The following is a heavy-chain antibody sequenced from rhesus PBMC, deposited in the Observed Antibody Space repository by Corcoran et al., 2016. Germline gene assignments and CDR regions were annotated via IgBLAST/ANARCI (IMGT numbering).Heavy chain of an antibody. Sequence: EVQLVETGGGLVQPGGSLKRSCAASGFPFSSYGLSWVRQAPGKGLEWVSAINSGGGSTYYADSVKGRFTISRDNSKNTLSLQMNSLRAEDTAVYYCAAQSGGYYDSGFDYWGQGVLVTVSS. V-gene: IGHV3S5*01. D-gene: IGHD3-28*01. J-gene: IGHJ4*01. CDR1: GFPFSSYG. CDR2: INSGGGST. CDR3: AAQSGGYYDSGFDY.